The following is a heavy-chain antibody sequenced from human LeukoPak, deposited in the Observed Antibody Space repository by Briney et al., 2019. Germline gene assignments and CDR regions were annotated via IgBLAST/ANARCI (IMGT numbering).Heavy chain of an antibody. Sequence: ASVKVSCKASGYTFTSYYMHWVRQAPGQGLEWVGWINPNSGGTNYAQKFQGRVTMTRDTSISTAYMELSRLLSGDTAVYYCARGKTMVYCGGDCYRFDNWGQGTLVTASS. CDR1: GYTFTSYY. D-gene: IGHD2-21*02. CDR2: INPNSGGT. J-gene: IGHJ4*02. V-gene: IGHV1-2*02. CDR3: ARGKTMVYCGGDCYRFDN.